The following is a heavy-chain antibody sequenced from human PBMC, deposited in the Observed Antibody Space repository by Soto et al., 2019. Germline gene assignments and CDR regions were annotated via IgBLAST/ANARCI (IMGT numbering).Heavy chain of an antibody. V-gene: IGHV2-5*01. J-gene: IGHJ4*02. CDR3: AHSPFTSGWYYFAY. CDR1: GFSLTTSTVG. CDR2: IYSNDDK. Sequence: QITLKESGPTVVKPTQTLTLTCTFSGFSLTTSTVGVGWIRQPPGKALEWLALIYSNDDKRYSPSLKSRLTITKDTSKNQVVLTMTTMEPVDTATYYCAHSPFTSGWYYFAYWGQGTLVTVSS. D-gene: IGHD6-19*01.